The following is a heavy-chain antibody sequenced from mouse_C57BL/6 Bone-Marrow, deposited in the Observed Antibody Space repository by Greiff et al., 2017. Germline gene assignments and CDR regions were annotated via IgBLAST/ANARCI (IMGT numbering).Heavy chain of an antibody. Sequence: EVQLQQSGAELVRPGASVKLSCTASGFNIKDDYMHWVKQRPEQGLEWIGWIDPENGDTEYASKFQGKATITADTSANTAYLQLSSLTSEDTAVYYCTSGGNCYWGQGTTLTVSS. CDR1: GFNIKDDY. J-gene: IGHJ2*01. CDR2: IDPENGDT. D-gene: IGHD2-1*01. CDR3: TSGGNCY. V-gene: IGHV14-4*01.